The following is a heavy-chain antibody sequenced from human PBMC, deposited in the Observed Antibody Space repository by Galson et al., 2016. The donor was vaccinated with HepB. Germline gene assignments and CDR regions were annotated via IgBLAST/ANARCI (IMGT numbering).Heavy chain of an antibody. CDR1: GGSITSYY. CDR3: ARHLDPDSSVDSFDI. D-gene: IGHD3-22*01. CDR2: MHSRGST. V-gene: IGHV4-59*13. Sequence: SETLSLTCSVSGGSITSYYWSWIRQSPGKGLEWIGFMHSRGSTNSRPSLKNRVAMSVDTSKSQFSLMLTSVTAADTAVFYCARHLDPDSSVDSFDIWGRGTMVTVSS. J-gene: IGHJ3*02.